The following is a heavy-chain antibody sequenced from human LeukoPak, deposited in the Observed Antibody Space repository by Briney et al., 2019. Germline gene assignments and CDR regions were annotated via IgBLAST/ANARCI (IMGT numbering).Heavy chain of an antibody. CDR2: IWYDGSNK. J-gene: IGHJ4*02. V-gene: IGHV3-33*01. D-gene: IGHD6-13*01. Sequence: GGSLRLSCAASGFTFSSYGMHWVRQAPGKGLEWVAVIWYDGSNKYYADSVKGRFTISRDNSKNTLYLQMNSLRAEDTAVYYLASSRIATAGLADYGRKGNRVTV. CDR1: GFTFSSYG. CDR3: ASSRIATAGLADY.